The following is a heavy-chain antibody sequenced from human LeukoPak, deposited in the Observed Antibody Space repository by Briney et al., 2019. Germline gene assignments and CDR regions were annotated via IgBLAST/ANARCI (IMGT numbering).Heavy chain of an antibody. CDR1: GFTFSSYW. CDR2: INSDGSST. D-gene: IGHD3-10*01. Sequence: GGSLRLSCAASGFTFSSYWMHWVRQAPGKGLVWVSRINSDGSSTSYADSVKGRFTISRDNAKNTLYLQMNSLRAEDTAVYYCAREARQSYYFDYWGQGTLVTVSS. V-gene: IGHV3-74*01. J-gene: IGHJ4*02. CDR3: AREARQSYYFDY.